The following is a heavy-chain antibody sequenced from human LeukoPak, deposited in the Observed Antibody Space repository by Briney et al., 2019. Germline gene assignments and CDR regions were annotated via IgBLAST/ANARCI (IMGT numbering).Heavy chain of an antibody. V-gene: IGHV3-30-3*01. Sequence: GGSLRLSCAASGFTFSSYAMHWVCQAPGKGLEWVAVISYDGSNKYYADSVKGRFTISRDNSKNTLYLQMNSLRAEDTAVYYCASPERIVIFSYQLLLYWGQGTLVTVSS. D-gene: IGHD2-2*01. CDR2: ISYDGSNK. CDR3: ASPERIVIFSYQLLLY. J-gene: IGHJ4*02. CDR1: GFTFSSYA.